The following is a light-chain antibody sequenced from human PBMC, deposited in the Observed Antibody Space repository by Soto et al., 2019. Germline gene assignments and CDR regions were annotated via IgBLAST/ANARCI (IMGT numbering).Light chain of an antibody. V-gene: IGLV2-14*01. J-gene: IGLJ1*01. CDR1: SSDVGGYNY. Sequence: QCALTQPASVSGSPGQSITISCTGTSSDVGGYNYVSWYQQHPGKVPKLMIYDVSNRPSGVSNRFSGSKSGNTASLTISGLQGEDEADYYCSSYTSXSTYVFGTGXKVTVL. CDR2: DVS. CDR3: SSYTSXSTYV.